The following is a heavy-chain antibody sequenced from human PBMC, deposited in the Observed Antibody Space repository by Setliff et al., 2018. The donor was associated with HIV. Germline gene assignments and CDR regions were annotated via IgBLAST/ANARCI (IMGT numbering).Heavy chain of an antibody. CDR3: ARGRLLWSGSYYYYYMDV. J-gene: IGHJ6*03. D-gene: IGHD3-10*01. CDR1: GFTFSDHY. CDR2: TRNKVNSYTT. Sequence: GESLKISCAASGFTFSDHYMDWVRQAPGKGLEWVGRTRNKVNSYTTEYAASVKGRFTISRDDSKNSLYLQTNSLKTEDTAVYYCARGRLLWSGSYYYYYMDVWGKGTTVTVSS. V-gene: IGHV3-72*01.